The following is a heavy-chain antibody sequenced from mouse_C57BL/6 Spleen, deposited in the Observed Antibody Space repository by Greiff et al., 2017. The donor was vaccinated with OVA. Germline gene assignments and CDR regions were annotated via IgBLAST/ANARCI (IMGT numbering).Heavy chain of an antibody. D-gene: IGHD1-1*01. CDR3: VREEENYYGTFAY. J-gene: IGHJ3*01. V-gene: IGHV1-55*01. CDR1: GYTFTSYW. Sequence: QVQLQQPGAELVKPGASVKMSCKASGYTFTSYWITWVKQRPGQGLEWIGDIYPGSGSTNYNEKFKSKATLTVDTSSSTAYMQLSSLTSEDSAVYYCVREEENYYGTFAYWGQGTLVTVSA. CDR2: IYPGSGST.